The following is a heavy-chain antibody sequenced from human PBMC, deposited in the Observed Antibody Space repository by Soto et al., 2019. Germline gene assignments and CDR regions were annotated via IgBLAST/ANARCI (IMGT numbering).Heavy chain of an antibody. Sequence: GASVKVSCKASGGTFSSHAISWVRQAPGQGLEWMGGIIPIFGTANYAQKFQGRVTITADESTSTAYMELSSLRSEDTAVYYCARNGEAGGDYVWGSYPRGAFDIWGQGTMVTVSS. CDR3: ARNGEAGGDYVWGSYPRGAFDI. J-gene: IGHJ3*02. CDR2: IIPIFGTA. D-gene: IGHD3-16*02. CDR1: GGTFSSHA. V-gene: IGHV1-69*13.